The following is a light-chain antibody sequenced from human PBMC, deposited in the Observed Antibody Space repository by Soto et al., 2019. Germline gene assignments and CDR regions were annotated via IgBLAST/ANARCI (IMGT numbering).Light chain of an antibody. CDR1: SRDVGGYKY. V-gene: IGLV2-8*01. Sequence: QSALTQPPSAAGSPGQSVTISCTGTSRDVGGYKYVSWYQQHPGNAPKLMIYEVSKRPSGVPDRFSGSKSGNTASLTVSGLQAEDEADYFCSSYAGSNIFVFGTGTKVTV. CDR3: SSYAGSNIFV. J-gene: IGLJ1*01. CDR2: EVS.